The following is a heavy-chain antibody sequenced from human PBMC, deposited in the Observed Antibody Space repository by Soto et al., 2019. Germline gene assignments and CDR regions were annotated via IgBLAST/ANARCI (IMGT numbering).Heavy chain of an antibody. Sequence: QEQLVESGGGVVQPGRSLRLSCQASGFTFSNYGMHWVRQAPGKGLEGVAVIWFDGSSKYYADSVKGRFTISRDNSKNTLDLQMYSLRAEDTALYYCARDAAGNRGNLDYWGQGILVTVSS. CDR1: GFTFSNYG. CDR2: IWFDGSSK. V-gene: IGHV3-33*01. CDR3: ARDAAGNRGNLDY. J-gene: IGHJ4*02. D-gene: IGHD3-10*01.